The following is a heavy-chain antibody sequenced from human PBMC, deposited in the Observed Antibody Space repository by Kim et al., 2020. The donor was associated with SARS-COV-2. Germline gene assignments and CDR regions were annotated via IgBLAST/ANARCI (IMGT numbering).Heavy chain of an antibody. CDR3: ARDRGSVAGTGRFDY. D-gene: IGHD6-19*01. Sequence: ASVKVSCKASGYTFTGYYMHWVRQAPGQGLEWMGWINPNSGGRNYAQKFQGRVTMTRDTSISTAYMELSRLRSDDTAVYYCARDRGSVAGTGRFDYWGQGTLVTVSS. CDR1: GYTFTGYY. CDR2: INPNSGGR. V-gene: IGHV1-2*02. J-gene: IGHJ4*02.